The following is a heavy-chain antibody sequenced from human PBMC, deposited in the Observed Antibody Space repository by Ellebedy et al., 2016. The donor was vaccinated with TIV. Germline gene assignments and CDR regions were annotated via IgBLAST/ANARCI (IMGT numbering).Heavy chain of an antibody. Sequence: SLKISCAASGFTFDDYAMHWVRQAPGKGLEWVSGISWNSGSIGYADSVKGRFTISRDNSKNTVSLQMNSLRVEDTAVYYCARVRSSAFEIWGQGTMVTVSS. J-gene: IGHJ3*02. CDR2: ISWNSGSI. V-gene: IGHV3-9*01. CDR3: ARVRSSAFEI. CDR1: GFTFDDYA.